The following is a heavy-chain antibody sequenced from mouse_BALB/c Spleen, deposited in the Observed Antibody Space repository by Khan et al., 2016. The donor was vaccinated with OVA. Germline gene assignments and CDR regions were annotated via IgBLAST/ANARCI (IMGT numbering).Heavy chain of an antibody. V-gene: IGHV1S135*01. D-gene: IGHD1-1*01. Sequence: MQLEESGPELMKPGASVKISCKASGYSFTSYYIHWVKQSHGKTLEWIGYIDPFNGGSTYNQKFKGKATLTVDKSSSTAYMHLSSLTSEDSAVYYCARHGSTSWFAYWGQGTLVTVST. CDR3: ARHGSTSWFAY. CDR1: GYSFTSYY. J-gene: IGHJ3*01. CDR2: IDPFNGGS.